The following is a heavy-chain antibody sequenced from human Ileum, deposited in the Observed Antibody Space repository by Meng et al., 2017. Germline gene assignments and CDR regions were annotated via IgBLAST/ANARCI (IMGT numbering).Heavy chain of an antibody. CDR3: VRGPARETHDFDY. Sequence: QLQQTPGGACLCKPPETLSLTGDVFGGSFNDYDWSWVRQSPGKGLEWIGQIHHSGRTNYKSSLERRVTISVDTSKSQFSLKLTSVTAADTAMYYCVRGPARETHDFDYWGQGALVTVSS. CDR2: IHHSGRT. D-gene: IGHD1-26*01. CDR1: GGSFNDYD. V-gene: IGHV4-34*01. J-gene: IGHJ4*02.